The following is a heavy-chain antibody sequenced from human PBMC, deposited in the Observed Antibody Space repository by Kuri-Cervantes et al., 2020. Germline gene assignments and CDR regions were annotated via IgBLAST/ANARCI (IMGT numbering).Heavy chain of an antibody. D-gene: IGHD4-17*01. Sequence: SVKVSCKASGGTFSSYTISWVRQAPGQGLEWMGRIIPILGIANYAQKFQGRVTITADKSTSTAYMELSSLRSEDTAVYYCARGRRDYGDYVHWFDPWGQGTLVTVSS. CDR1: GGTFSSYT. CDR3: ARGRRDYGDYVHWFDP. CDR2: IIPILGIA. J-gene: IGHJ5*02. V-gene: IGHV1-69*02.